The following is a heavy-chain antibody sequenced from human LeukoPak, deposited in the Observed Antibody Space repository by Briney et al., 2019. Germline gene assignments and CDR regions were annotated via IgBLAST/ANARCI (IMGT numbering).Heavy chain of an antibody. CDR2: IYYSGST. J-gene: IGHJ5*02. D-gene: IGHD2-15*01. CDR1: GGSISSYY. CDR3: ARHPGGGSPLFGP. Sequence: PSETLSLTCTVSGGSISSYYWSWIRQPPGKGLEWIGYIYYSGSTNYNPSLKSRVTISVDTSKNQFSLKLSSVTAADTAVYYCARHPGGGSPLFGPWGQGTLVPSPQ. V-gene: IGHV4-59*08.